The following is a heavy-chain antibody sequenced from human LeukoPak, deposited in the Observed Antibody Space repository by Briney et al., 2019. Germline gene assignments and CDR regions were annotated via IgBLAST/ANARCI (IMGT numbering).Heavy chain of an antibody. CDR3: AKDGYYVGNAFDI. CDR1: AFTFSRYG. V-gene: IGHV3-30*02. D-gene: IGHD3-10*02. Sequence: GGSLRLSCAASAFTFSRYGMHWVRQAPGKGLEWVAFIRYDGSNKYYADSVKGRFTISRDNSKNTLYLQMNSLRAEDTAVYYCAKDGYYVGNAFDIWGQGTMVTVSS. J-gene: IGHJ3*02. CDR2: IRYDGSNK.